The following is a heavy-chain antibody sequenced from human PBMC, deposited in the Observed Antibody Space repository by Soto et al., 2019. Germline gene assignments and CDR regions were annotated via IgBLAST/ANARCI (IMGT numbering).Heavy chain of an antibody. D-gene: IGHD2-8*01. CDR3: AVDRMYFGRRGYAGRRLFDL. V-gene: IGHV1-69*01. CDR2: LIPNFGTA. CDR1: GGTFNNNG. J-gene: IGHJ5*02. Sequence: QVQLVQSGAEVKKPGSSVKVSCKASGGTFNNNGVIWVRQAPGQGLEWMGGLIPNFGTASYARTFQGGVRSFADGSTCTAYRGRSGRKAEGPAVYYWAVDRMYFGRRGYAGRRLFDLWRQGTMVTVSS.